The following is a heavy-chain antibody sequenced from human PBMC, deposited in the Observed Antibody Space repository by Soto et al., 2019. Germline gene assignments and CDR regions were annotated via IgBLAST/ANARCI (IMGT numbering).Heavy chain of an antibody. V-gene: IGHV1-8*01. D-gene: IGHD3-10*01. J-gene: IGHJ4*02. CDR1: GYSFTSYD. Sequence: QVQLVQSGAEVKKPGASVKVSCKASGYSFTSYDINWVRQAPGQGLEWLGWMSPNSGLTAYAQKFQGRVTMTWDTSITTAYMELSSLRPDDTAVYFCARGEGVLRGHWGQETLVKVSS. CDR3: ARGEGVLRGH. CDR2: MSPNSGLT.